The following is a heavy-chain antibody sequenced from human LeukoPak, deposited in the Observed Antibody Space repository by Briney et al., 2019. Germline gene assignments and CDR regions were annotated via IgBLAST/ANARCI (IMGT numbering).Heavy chain of an antibody. Sequence: SQTLSLTCAVSGASISSGGYSWSWIRQPPVKGLEWIGYIYHSGSTYYNPSLKSRVTISVDRSKNQYSLKLSSVTAADTAVYYCAKVGWNYYFDYWGQGTLVTVSS. CDR1: GASISSGGYS. CDR3: AKVGWNYYFDY. J-gene: IGHJ4*02. D-gene: IGHD1-7*01. V-gene: IGHV4-30-2*01. CDR2: IYHSGST.